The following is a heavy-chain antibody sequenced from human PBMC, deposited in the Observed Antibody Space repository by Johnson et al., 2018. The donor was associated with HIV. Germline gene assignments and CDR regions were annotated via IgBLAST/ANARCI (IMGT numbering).Heavy chain of an antibody. Sequence: VQLVDSGGGVVQPGRSLRLSCAASGFTFSSYDMHWVRQATGKGLEWVSAIGTPGDTYYPGSVKGRFTISRENAKNSLYLQMNSLRAGDTAVYYCARVTRQGVAFDIWGQGTMVTVSS. CDR2: IGTPGDT. CDR1: GFTFSSYD. V-gene: IGHV3-13*01. J-gene: IGHJ3*02. CDR3: ARVTRQGVAFDI. D-gene: IGHD3-16*01.